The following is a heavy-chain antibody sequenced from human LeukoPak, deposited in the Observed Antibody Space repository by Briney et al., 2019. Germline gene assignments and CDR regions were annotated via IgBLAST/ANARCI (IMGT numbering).Heavy chain of an antibody. CDR3: ARHYYYYMDV. CDR1: GGSISSSTYY. Sequence: SETLSLTCTVSGGSISSSTYYWGWIRQPPGKGLEWIGYMYYSGSTNYNPSLKSRVTISVDTSKNQFSLKLSSVTAADTAVYYCARHYYYYMDVWGKGTTVTVSS. V-gene: IGHV4-61*05. CDR2: MYYSGST. J-gene: IGHJ6*03.